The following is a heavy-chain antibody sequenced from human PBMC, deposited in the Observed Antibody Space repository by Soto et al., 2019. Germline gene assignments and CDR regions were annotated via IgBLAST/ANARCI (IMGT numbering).Heavy chain of an antibody. Sequence: QVQLQESGPGLVKPSETLSLTCTVSGGFISGNYWSWIRQPPGKGLEWIGYIYYTGSPNYTPSFRSRVTISVDTPNNQLSFILRSVTAADTAVYYSARVSYIYDSYDWGQGTLVSVSS. D-gene: IGHD5-18*01. J-gene: IGHJ4*02. CDR3: ARVSYIYDSYD. CDR2: IYYTGSP. V-gene: IGHV4-59*01. CDR1: GGFISGNY.